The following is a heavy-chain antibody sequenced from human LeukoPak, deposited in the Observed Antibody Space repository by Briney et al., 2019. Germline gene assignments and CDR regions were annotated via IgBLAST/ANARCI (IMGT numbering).Heavy chain of an antibody. CDR2: ITASGGST. V-gene: IGHV3-23*01. Sequence: PGGSPRLSCASSGFTFNNYAMTWVRQALGKGLEWVSSITASGGSTYCADSVKGRFTISRDNSKNTLYLQMSSLRAEDTAVYYCARDYPTSGIVTIFDYWGQGTLVTVSS. CDR3: ARDYPTSGIVTIFDY. J-gene: IGHJ4*02. D-gene: IGHD1-1*01. CDR1: GFTFNNYA.